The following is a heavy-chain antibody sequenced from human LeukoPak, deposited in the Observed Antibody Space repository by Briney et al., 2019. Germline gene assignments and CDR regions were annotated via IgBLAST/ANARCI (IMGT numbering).Heavy chain of an antibody. J-gene: IGHJ4*02. V-gene: IGHV3-30*04. CDR1: GFTLSNYA. CDR3: ARQDIAAAVTFDY. CDR2: TSYDGSNE. Sequence: GGSLRLSCAASGFTLSNYAMHWVRQAPGKGLEWVAVTSYDGSNEYSADSVKGRLTISRDNSKKTGYLRMNSLRAEDTAVYYCARQDIAAAVTFDYWGQGTLVTVSS. D-gene: IGHD6-13*01.